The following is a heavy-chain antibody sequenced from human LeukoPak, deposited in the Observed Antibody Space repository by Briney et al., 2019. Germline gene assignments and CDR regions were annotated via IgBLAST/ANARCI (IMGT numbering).Heavy chain of an antibody. J-gene: IGHJ3*01. CDR1: GYTFTTYT. Sequence: GASVKVSCKASGYTFTTYTIHWVRQAPGQRLEWMGWINAGNGNTKYSQKFQGRVTITRDTSASTAYMELSSLRSEDTAVFYCARESWHYGTNAFDGRGQGTMVTVSS. D-gene: IGHD1-7*01. CDR3: ARESWHYGTNAFDG. V-gene: IGHV1-3*01. CDR2: INAGNGNT.